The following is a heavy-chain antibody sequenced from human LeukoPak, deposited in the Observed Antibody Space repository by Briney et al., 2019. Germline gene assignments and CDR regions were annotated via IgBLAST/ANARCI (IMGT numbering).Heavy chain of an antibody. D-gene: IGHD3-22*01. Sequence: PGGSLRLSCAASGFTFSRHVMHWVRQAPGKALEYVLGINGDGDITYYSENDVNSIRDRFSISRDNSKNILYLQMGSLRLEDMAVYYCAKEDSRGHWFDYWGQGTLVTVSS. CDR3: AKEDSRGHWFDY. V-gene: IGHV3-64*01. J-gene: IGHJ4*02. CDR1: GFTFSRHV. CDR2: INGDGDIT.